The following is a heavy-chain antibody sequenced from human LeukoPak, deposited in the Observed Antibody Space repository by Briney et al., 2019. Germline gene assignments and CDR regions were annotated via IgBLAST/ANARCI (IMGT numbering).Heavy chain of an antibody. CDR3: ATPPASWFDP. J-gene: IGHJ5*02. V-gene: IGHV3-21*01. Sequence: GGSLRLSCVASGFTFSTYGMHWVRQAPGKGLEWVSSISSSSSYIYYADSVKGRFTISRDNAKNSLYLQMNSLRAEDTAVYYCATPPASWFDPWGQGTLVTVSS. CDR1: GFTFSTYG. CDR2: ISSSSSYI.